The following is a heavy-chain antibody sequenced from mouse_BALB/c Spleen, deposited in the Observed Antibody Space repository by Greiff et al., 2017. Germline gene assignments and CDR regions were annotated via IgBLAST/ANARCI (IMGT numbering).Heavy chain of an antibody. V-gene: IGHV6-6*02. Sequence: EVKLVESGGGLVQPGGSMKLSCVASGFTFSNYWMNWVRQSPEKGLEWVAEIRLKSNNYATHYAESVKGRFTISRDDSKSSVYLQMNNLRAEDTGIYYCTRGDYWGQGTTLTVSS. CDR3: TRGDY. J-gene: IGHJ2*01. CDR1: GFTFSNYW. CDR2: IRLKSNNYAT.